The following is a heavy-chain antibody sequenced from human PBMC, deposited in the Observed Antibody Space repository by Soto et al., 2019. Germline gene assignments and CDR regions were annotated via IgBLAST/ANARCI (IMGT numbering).Heavy chain of an antibody. Sequence: GGSLRLSCAASGFTFDDYGRSWVRQAPGKGLEWVSGINWNGGSTGYADSVKGRFTISRDNAKNSLYLQMNSLRAEDTALYHCASGRGYWNDDAFDIWGQGTMVTVSS. CDR2: INWNGGST. V-gene: IGHV3-20*01. CDR1: GFTFDDYG. CDR3: ASGRGYWNDDAFDI. J-gene: IGHJ3*02. D-gene: IGHD1-1*01.